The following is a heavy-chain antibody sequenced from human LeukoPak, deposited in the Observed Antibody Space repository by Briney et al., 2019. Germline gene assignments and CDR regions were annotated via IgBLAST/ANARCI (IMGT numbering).Heavy chain of an antibody. D-gene: IGHD1-14*01. V-gene: IGHV1-8*01. J-gene: IGHJ4*02. CDR1: GYTFTSYD. CDR3: ARGLNRPEPVKDY. CDR2: MNPNSGNT. Sequence: ASMKVSCKASGYTFTSYDINWVRQATGQGLEWMGWMNPNSGNTGYAQKFQGRVTMTRNTSISTAYMELSSLRSEDTAVYYCARGLNRPEPVKDYWGQGTLVTVSS.